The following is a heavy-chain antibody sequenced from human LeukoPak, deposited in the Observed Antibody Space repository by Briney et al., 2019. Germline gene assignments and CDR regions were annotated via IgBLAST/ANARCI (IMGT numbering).Heavy chain of an antibody. CDR2: IKQDGSET. J-gene: IGHJ4*02. CDR1: GFTFSSYG. V-gene: IGHV3-7*01. D-gene: IGHD6-13*01. Sequence: PGGSLRLSYAASGFTFSSYGMSWVRQAPGKGLEWVANIKQDGSETYYVDSVKGRFTISRDNAKNSLYLQMNSLRAEDTAVYYCARMRSWYTGFDYWGQGTLVTVSS. CDR3: ARMRSWYTGFDY.